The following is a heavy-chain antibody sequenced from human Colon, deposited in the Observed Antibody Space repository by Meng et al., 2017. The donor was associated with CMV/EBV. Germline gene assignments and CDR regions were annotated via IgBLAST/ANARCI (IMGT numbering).Heavy chain of an antibody. CDR3: ARVRGGLGPGATTNWFDP. V-gene: IGHV4-59*13. Sequence: SETLSLTCNVSGGSISTYYWTWIRQPPGKGLEWIGNIYYTGSAKYNPSLKSRLTISVDTAKNQFSLKLSSVTAADTAIYYCARVRGGLGPGATTNWFDPWGQGTQVTVSS. CDR2: IYYTGSA. CDR1: GGSISTYY. D-gene: IGHD3-16*01. J-gene: IGHJ5*02.